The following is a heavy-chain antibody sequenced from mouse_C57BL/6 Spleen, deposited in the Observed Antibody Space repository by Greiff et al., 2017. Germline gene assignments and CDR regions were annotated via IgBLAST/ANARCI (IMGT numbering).Heavy chain of an antibody. V-gene: IGHV3-6*01. CDR3: ARGDGYLAWFAY. CDR2: ISYDGSN. D-gene: IGHD2-2*01. CDR1: GYSITSGYY. Sequence: EVKLQESGPGLVKPSQSLSLTCSVTGYSITSGYYWNWIRQFPGNKLEWMGYISYDGSNNYNPSLKNRISITRDTSKNQFFLKLNSVTTEDTATYYCARGDGYLAWFAYWGQGTLVTVSA. J-gene: IGHJ3*01.